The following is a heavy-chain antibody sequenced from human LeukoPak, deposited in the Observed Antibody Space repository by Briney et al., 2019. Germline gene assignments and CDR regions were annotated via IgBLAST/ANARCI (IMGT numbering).Heavy chain of an antibody. J-gene: IGHJ3*02. Sequence: SETLSLTCTVSGASISTYYWSWIRQPAGKGLEWIGRIYSSGSINYNPSLKSRVTMSVDTSKNQFSLKLSSVTAADTAVYYCARASRGTMVRGVISDAFDIWGQGTMVTVSS. CDR1: GASISTYY. CDR3: ARASRGTMVRGVISDAFDI. CDR2: IYSSGSI. V-gene: IGHV4-4*07. D-gene: IGHD3-10*01.